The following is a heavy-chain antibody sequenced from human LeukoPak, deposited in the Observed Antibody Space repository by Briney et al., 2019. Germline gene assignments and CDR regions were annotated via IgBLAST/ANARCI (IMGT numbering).Heavy chain of an antibody. CDR1: GYRFTSNW. Sequence: GESLKISCKGSGYRFTSNWIGWVRQMPGKGLEWMGIIYPSDSDTRYSPSFQGQVTISADKSISTAYLQWGSLKASDTAMNYCARHGAYCSSISCYIDYWGQGTLVTVSS. V-gene: IGHV5-51*01. CDR3: ARHGAYCSSISCYIDY. CDR2: IYPSDSDT. D-gene: IGHD2-2*02. J-gene: IGHJ4*02.